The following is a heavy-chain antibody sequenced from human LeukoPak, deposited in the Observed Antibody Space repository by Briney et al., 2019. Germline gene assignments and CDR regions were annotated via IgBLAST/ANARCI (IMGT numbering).Heavy chain of an antibody. CDR3: TRDREVAGPDS. CDR1: GFTFSNAW. Sequence: GGSLRLSRAASGFTFSNAWMSWVRQAPGKGLEWVGRMKSKVDGGTTDYTAAVEARFTISRDDSENTLSLQMSSLKTDDTAVYYCTRDREVAGPDSWGQGTLVTVSS. V-gene: IGHV3-15*01. J-gene: IGHJ4*02. D-gene: IGHD6-19*01. CDR2: MKSKVDGGTT.